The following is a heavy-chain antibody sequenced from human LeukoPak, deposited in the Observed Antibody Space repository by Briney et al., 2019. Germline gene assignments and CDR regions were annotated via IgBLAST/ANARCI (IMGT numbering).Heavy chain of an antibody. CDR3: AKGREGTIADYFDY. CDR1: GLTFSSYS. Sequence: GGSLRLSCAASGLTFSSYSMNWVRQAPGKGLEWVSYISSSSSTIYYADSVKGRFTISRDNSKNTLYLQMNSLRGEDTAVYYCAKGREGTIADYFDYWGQGTLVTVSS. J-gene: IGHJ4*02. V-gene: IGHV3-48*01. CDR2: ISSSSSTI. D-gene: IGHD1-7*01.